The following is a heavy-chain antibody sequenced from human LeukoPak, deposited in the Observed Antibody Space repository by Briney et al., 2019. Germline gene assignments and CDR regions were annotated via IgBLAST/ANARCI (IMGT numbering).Heavy chain of an antibody. CDR1: GYTFTSYG. D-gene: IGHD3-10*01. Sequence: ASVKVSCKASGYTFTSYGISWVRQAPGQGLEWMGWISAYNGNTNYAQRLQGRVTMTTETSTSTAYMELRSLRSDDTAVYYCARDLFYSVSGTYYNVGRVFNYWGQGTLVTVSS. V-gene: IGHV1-18*01. CDR3: ARDLFYSVSGTYYNVGRVFNY. J-gene: IGHJ4*02. CDR2: ISAYNGNT.